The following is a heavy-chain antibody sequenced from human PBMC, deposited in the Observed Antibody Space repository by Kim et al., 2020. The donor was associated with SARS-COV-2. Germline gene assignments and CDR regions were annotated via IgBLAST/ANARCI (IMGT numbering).Heavy chain of an antibody. D-gene: IGHD3-16*01. CDR1: GFTLSNNA. V-gene: IGHV3-23*01. J-gene: IGHJ4*02. Sequence: GGSLRLSCAASGFTLSNNAMTWVRQAPGKGLEWVSDIRGGGDTYYADSVKGRFTFSRDDSQNVLFLQMDSLRADDTALYYCWGHGAVSYWGQGTLVTVS. CDR3: WGHGAVSY. CDR2: IRGGGDT.